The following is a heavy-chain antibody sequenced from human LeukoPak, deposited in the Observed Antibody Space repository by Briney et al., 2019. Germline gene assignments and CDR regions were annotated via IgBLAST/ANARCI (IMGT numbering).Heavy chain of an antibody. Sequence: ASVKVSCKASGYTFTSYGISWVRQAPGQGLGWMGWISAYNGNTNYVQKLQGRVTMTTDTSTSTAYMELRSLRSDDTAVYYCARDGLGCSSTSCPFDYWGQGTLVTVSS. CDR2: ISAYNGNT. D-gene: IGHD2-2*01. V-gene: IGHV1-18*01. CDR3: ARDGLGCSSTSCPFDY. CDR1: GYTFTSYG. J-gene: IGHJ4*02.